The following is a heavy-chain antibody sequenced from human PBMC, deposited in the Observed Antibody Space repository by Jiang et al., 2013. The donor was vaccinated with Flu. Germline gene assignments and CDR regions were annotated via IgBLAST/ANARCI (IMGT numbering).Heavy chain of an antibody. CDR3: ARREGEGTFVVVAATGNSAFDI. CDR2: IYPGDSDT. CDR1: GYSFTSYW. V-gene: IGHV5-51*01. D-gene: IGHD2-15*01. Sequence: SLKISCKGSGYSFTSYWIGWVRQMPGKGLEWMGIIYPGDSDTRYSPSFQGQVTISADKSISTAYLQWSSLKASDTAMYYCARREGEGTFVVVAATGNSAFDIWGQGTMVTVSS. J-gene: IGHJ3*02.